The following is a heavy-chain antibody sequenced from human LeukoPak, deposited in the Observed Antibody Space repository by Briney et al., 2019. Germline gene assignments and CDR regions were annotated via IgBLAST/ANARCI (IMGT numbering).Heavy chain of an antibody. CDR1: GFIFSSYW. Sequence: GGSLRLSCAASGFIFSSYWMSWVRQAPGKGLEWVAVISSDGSDKYYADSVKGRFTISRDNSKNTMYLQMNSLRDEDTAVYYCAKGSATTVVTIDYWGQGTLVTVSS. CDR2: ISSDGSDK. V-gene: IGHV3-30*18. D-gene: IGHD4-23*01. CDR3: AKGSATTVVTIDY. J-gene: IGHJ4*02.